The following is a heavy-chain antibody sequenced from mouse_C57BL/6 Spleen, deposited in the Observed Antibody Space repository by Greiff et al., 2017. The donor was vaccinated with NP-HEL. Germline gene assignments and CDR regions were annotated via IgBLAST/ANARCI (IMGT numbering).Heavy chain of an antibody. V-gene: IGHV1-82*01. D-gene: IGHD1-1*01. CDR1: GYAFSSSW. J-gene: IGHJ2*01. CDR3: ARRGNYGTDDY. Sequence: QVQLQQSGPELVKPGASVKISCKASGYAFSSSWMNWVKQRPGKGLEWIGRIYPGDGDTNYNGKFKGKATLTADKSSSTAYMQLSSLTSEDSAVYFCARRGNYGTDDYWGQGTTLTVSS. CDR2: IYPGDGDT.